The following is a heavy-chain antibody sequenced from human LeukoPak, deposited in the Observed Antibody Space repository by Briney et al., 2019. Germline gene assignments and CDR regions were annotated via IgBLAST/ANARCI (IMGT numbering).Heavy chain of an antibody. CDR2: ISGGSSTK. CDR3: ARGVGATDY. V-gene: IGHV3-48*02. D-gene: IGHD1-26*01. CDR1: GFTFSSYS. Sequence: GGSLRLSCAASGFTFSSYSMNWDRQAPGKGLEWLSYISGGSSTKYYADSVKGRFTISRDNAKNSLYLQMNSLRDEDTAVYYCARGVGATDYWGQGTLVTVSS. J-gene: IGHJ4*02.